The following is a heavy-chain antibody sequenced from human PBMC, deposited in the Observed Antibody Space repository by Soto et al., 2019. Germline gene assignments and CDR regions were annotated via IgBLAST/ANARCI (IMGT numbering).Heavy chain of an antibody. CDR2: IYYSGST. J-gene: IGHJ6*02. D-gene: IGHD6-25*01. Sequence: SETLSLTCTVSGGSISSSSYYWGWIRQPPGKGLEWIGSIYYSGSTYYNPSLKSRVTISVDTSKNQFSLKLSSVTAADTAVYYCARGMAAGGYYYYGMAVWGQGTTVTVSS. V-gene: IGHV4-39*01. CDR3: ARGMAAGGYYYYGMAV. CDR1: GGSISSSSYY.